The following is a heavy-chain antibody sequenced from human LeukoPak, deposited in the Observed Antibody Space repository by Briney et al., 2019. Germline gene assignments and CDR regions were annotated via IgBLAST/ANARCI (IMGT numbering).Heavy chain of an antibody. CDR1: GFTFNSYA. CDR3: ARPVGITNRVMEDY. Sequence: GGSLRLSCAASGFTFNSYAMSWFRQAPGKGLEWVSSISASGDRTYYPDSVKGRFTISRDNSKNTLSLQINSLRAEDTAVYFCARPVGITNRVMEDYWGHGSLVTVSS. V-gene: IGHV3-23*01. J-gene: IGHJ4*01. CDR2: ISASGDRT. D-gene: IGHD2-8*01.